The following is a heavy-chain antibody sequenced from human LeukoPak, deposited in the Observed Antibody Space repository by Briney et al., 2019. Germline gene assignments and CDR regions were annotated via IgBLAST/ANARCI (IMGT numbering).Heavy chain of an antibody. CDR1: GFILSDYN. J-gene: IGHJ4*02. CDR2: ISYDGSTK. D-gene: IGHD1-26*01. V-gene: IGHV3-30-3*01. CDR3: AREWELVY. Sequence: PGGSLRLSCAASGFILSDYNMHWVRQAPGKGLEWVAVISYDGSTKYYADSVKGRFTISRDNSKNMLYLQMNSLRAEDTAVYYCAREWELVYWGQGTLVTVSS.